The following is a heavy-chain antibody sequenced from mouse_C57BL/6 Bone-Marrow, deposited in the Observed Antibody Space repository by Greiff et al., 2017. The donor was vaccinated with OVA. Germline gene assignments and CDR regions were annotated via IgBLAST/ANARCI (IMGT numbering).Heavy chain of an antibody. CDR1: GYTFTDYY. CDR2: INPNNGGT. Sequence: EVQLQQSGPELVKPGASVKISCKASGYTFTDYYMNWVKQSHGKSLEWIGDINPNNGGTSYNQKFKGKATLTVDKSSSTAYMELRSLTSEDSAVYYCARWEAYVPYWYCDVWGTGTTVTVSS. V-gene: IGHV1-26*01. J-gene: IGHJ1*03. D-gene: IGHD2-12*01. CDR3: ARWEAYVPYWYCDV.